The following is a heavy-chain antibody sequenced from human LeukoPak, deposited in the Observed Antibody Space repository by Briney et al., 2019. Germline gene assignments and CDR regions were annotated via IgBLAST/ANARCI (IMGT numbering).Heavy chain of an antibody. CDR3: TRDKVSALATRPGNWFDP. V-gene: IGHV1-18*01. CDR2: ISAYNGNT. CDR1: GYTFTSYG. J-gene: IGHJ5*02. Sequence: ASVKVSCKASGYTFTSYGISWVRQAPGQGLEWMGWISAYNGNTNYAQKLQGRVTMTTDTSTSTAYMELRSLRSDDTAVYYCTRDKVSALATRPGNWFDPWGQGTLVTVSS. D-gene: IGHD5-12*01.